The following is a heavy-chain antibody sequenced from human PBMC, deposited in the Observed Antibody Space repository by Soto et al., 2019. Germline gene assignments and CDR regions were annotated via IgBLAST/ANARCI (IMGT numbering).Heavy chain of an antibody. J-gene: IGHJ4*02. CDR3: AKFNDSSGWYRFFDY. D-gene: IGHD6-19*01. CDR2: ISGSGGST. CDR1: GFTFSSYA. Sequence: GGSLRLSCAASGFTFSSYAMSWIRQAPGKGLEWVSAISGSGGSTYYADSVKGRFTISRDNSKNTLYLQMNSLRAEDTAVYYCAKFNDSSGWYRFFDYWGQGTLVTVSS. V-gene: IGHV3-23*01.